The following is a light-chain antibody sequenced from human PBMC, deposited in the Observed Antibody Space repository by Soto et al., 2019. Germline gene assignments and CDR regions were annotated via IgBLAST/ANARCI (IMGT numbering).Light chain of an antibody. CDR3: QQYGSSLVT. CDR1: QSVSSSY. V-gene: IGKV3-20*01. CDR2: GAS. Sequence: EIGLSHSLCAVSLSKRERATLSCRASQSVSSSYLAWYQQKPGQAPRLLIYGASSRATGIPDRFSGSGSGTDFTLTISRLEPEDFAVYYCQQYGSSLVTFGHVTKV. J-gene: IGKJ1*01.